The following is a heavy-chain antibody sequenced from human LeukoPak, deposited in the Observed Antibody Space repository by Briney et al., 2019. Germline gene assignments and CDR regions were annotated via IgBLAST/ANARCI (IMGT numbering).Heavy chain of an antibody. J-gene: IGHJ4*02. Sequence: GGSLRLSCAASGFTFSDYNMRWIRQAPGKGLEWVSSISRSGSTKYYADSVKGRFTISRDNSKNTLYLQMNSLRAEDTAVYYCARDLYSSSWFDYWGQGTLVTVSS. CDR3: ARDLYSSSWFDY. CDR1: GFTFSDYN. CDR2: ISRSGSTK. D-gene: IGHD6-13*01. V-gene: IGHV3-11*04.